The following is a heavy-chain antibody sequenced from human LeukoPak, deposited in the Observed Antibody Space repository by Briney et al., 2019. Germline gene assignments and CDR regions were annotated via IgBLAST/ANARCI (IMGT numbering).Heavy chain of an antibody. J-gene: IGHJ5*02. CDR3: ARQGYCSSTSCYIVYWFDP. V-gene: IGHV1-18*04. CDR2: ISAYNGNT. Sequence: GASVKVSCKASGYTFTGYYMHWVRQAPGQGLEWMGWISAYNGNTNYAQKLQGRVTMTTDTSTSTAYMELRSLRSDDTAVYYCARQGYCSSTSCYIVYWFDPWGQGTLVTVSS. CDR1: GYTFTGYY. D-gene: IGHD2-2*02.